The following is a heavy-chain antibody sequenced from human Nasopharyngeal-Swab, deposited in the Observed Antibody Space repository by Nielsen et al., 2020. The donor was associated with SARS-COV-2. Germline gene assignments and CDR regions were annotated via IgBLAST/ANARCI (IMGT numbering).Heavy chain of an antibody. V-gene: IGHV3-33*01. CDR2: IWYDGSNK. CDR3: ARSGGFSSSWYEWDYYYYYMDV. Sequence: GESLKISCAASGFTFSSYGLHWVRQAPGKGLEWVAVIWYDGSNKYYADSVKGRFNISRDNSTNTLYLQMNSLRAEDTAVYYCARSGGFSSSWYEWDYYYYYMDVWGKGTTVTVSS. J-gene: IGHJ6*03. D-gene: IGHD6-13*01. CDR1: GFTFSSYG.